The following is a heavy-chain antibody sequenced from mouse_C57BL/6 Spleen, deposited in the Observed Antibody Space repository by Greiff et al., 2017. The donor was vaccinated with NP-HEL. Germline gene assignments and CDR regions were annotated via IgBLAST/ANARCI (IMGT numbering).Heavy chain of an antibody. Sequence: EVQLQQSGPELVKPGASVKISCKASGYSFTGYYMNWVKQSPEKSLEWIGEINPSTGGTTYNQKFKAKATLTVDKSSSTAYMQLKGLTSEDSAVYYCARSAVVATEYFDVWGTGTTVTVSS. CDR2: INPSTGGT. D-gene: IGHD1-1*01. J-gene: IGHJ1*03. CDR3: ARSAVVATEYFDV. V-gene: IGHV1-42*01. CDR1: GYSFTGYY.